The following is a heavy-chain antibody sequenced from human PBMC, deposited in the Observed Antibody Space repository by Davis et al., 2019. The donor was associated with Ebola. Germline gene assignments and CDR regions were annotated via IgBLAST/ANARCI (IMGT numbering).Heavy chain of an antibody. CDR3: ASQSLAEYSSGWPHFDY. CDR2: IYPGDSDT. D-gene: IGHD6-19*01. CDR1: GYSFTSYW. V-gene: IGHV5-51*01. J-gene: IGHJ4*02. Sequence: GESLKISCKGSGYSFTSYWIGWVRQMPGKGLEWMGIIYPGDSDTRYSPSFQGQVTISADKSISTAYLQWSSLKASDTAMYYCASQSLAEYSSGWPHFDYWGQGTLVTVSS.